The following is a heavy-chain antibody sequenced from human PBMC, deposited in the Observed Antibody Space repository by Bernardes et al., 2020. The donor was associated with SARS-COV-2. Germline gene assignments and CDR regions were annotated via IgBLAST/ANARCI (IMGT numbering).Heavy chain of an antibody. J-gene: IGHJ6*02. V-gene: IGHV3-23*01. CDR2: ISGSGGST. CDR1: GFTFSRNA. D-gene: IGHD1-1*01. Sequence: GGSLRLSCAASGFTFSRNAMTWVRQAPGKGLEWLSVISGSGGSTYYADSVKGRFTISRNNSKDTLYLEMSSLKAEDTAIYYCAKCVQGSYAMDVWGQGTTVTVS. CDR3: AKCVQGSYAMDV.